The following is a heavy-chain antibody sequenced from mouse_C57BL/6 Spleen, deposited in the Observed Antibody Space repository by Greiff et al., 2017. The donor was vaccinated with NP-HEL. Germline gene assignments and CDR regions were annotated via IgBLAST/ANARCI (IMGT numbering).Heavy chain of an antibody. Sequence: VQLHQSGAELAKPGASVKLSCKASGYTFTSYWMHWVKQRPGQGLEWIGYINPSSGYTKYNQKFKDKATLTADKSSSTAYMQLSSLTYEDSAVYYCARCRDGSYWYFDVGGTGTTVTVSS. J-gene: IGHJ1*03. CDR1: GYTFTSYW. CDR2: INPSSGYT. CDR3: ARCRDGSYWYFDV. V-gene: IGHV1-7*01. D-gene: IGHD2-3*01.